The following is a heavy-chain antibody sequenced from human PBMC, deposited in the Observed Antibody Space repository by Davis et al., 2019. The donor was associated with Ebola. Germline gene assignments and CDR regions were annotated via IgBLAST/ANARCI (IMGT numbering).Heavy chain of an antibody. V-gene: IGHV4-39*07. J-gene: IGHJ4*02. CDR3: ARGRWNYEEYFDY. CDR2: IYYSGST. D-gene: IGHD1-7*01. Sequence: PSETLSLTCTVSGGSISSSSYYWGWIRQPPGKGLEWIGSIYYSGSTNYNPSLKSRVTMSVDTSKNQFSLKLSSVTAADTAVYYCARGRWNYEEYFDYWGQGTLVTVSS. CDR1: GGSISSSSYY.